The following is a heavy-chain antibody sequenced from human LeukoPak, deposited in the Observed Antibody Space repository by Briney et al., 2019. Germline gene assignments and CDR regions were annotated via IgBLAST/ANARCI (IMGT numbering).Heavy chain of an antibody. CDR3: ARGAGATGPGGY. V-gene: IGHV4-61*02. Sequence: SQTLSLTCTVSGGSISSGSYYWSWIRQPAGKGLEWIGRIYTSGSTNYNPSLKSRVTISVDTSKNQFSLKLSSVTAADTAVYYCARGAGATGPGGYWGQGTLVTVSS. D-gene: IGHD1-26*01. J-gene: IGHJ4*02. CDR1: GGSISSGSYY. CDR2: IYTSGST.